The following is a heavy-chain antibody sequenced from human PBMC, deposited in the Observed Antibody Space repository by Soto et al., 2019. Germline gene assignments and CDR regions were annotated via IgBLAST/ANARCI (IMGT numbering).Heavy chain of an antibody. J-gene: IGHJ5*02. CDR1: GFTFSSYA. CDR2: ISYDGSNK. CDR3: ARDFRASSEKNYNWFDP. D-gene: IGHD3-10*01. Sequence: LRLSCAASGFTFSSYAMHWVRQAPGKGLEWVAVISYDGSNKYYADSVKGRFTISRDNSKNTLYLQMNSLRAEDTAVYYCARDFRASSEKNYNWFDPWGQGTLVTVSS. V-gene: IGHV3-30-3*01.